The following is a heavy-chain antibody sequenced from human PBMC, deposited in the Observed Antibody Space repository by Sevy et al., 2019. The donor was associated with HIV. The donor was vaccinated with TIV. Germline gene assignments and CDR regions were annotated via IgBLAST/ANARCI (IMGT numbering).Heavy chain of an antibody. D-gene: IGHD2-21*02. CDR1: GFTVSSNY. CDR2: IYSGGST. Sequence: GGSLRLSCAASGFTVSSNYMSWVRQAPGKGLEWVSVIYSGGSTYYADSVKGRFTISRDNSKNTLYLQMNSLRAEDTAVYYCAREDTATAVGAFDIWGQGTMVTVSS. CDR3: AREDTATAVGAFDI. V-gene: IGHV3-53*01. J-gene: IGHJ3*02.